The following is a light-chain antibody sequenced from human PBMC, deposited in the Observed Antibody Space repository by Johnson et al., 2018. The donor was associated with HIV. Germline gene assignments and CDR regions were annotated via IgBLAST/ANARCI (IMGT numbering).Light chain of an antibody. CDR2: EKN. CDR1: SSNIGNNY. J-gene: IGLJ1*01. V-gene: IGLV1-51*02. Sequence: QSVLTQPPSVSAAPGQKVTISCSGSSSNIGNNYVSWYQQLPGTAPKLLIYEKNKRPSGIPDRFSGSKSGTSATLGITGLQTGDEADYYCGTWDSSLSVYVFGTGTKVTV. CDR3: GTWDSSLSVYV.